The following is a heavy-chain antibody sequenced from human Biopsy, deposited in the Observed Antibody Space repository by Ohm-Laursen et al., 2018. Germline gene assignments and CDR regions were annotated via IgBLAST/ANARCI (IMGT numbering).Heavy chain of an antibody. CDR3: ARSGSDSLNYYFDF. Sequence: SDTLSLTCAISGDSVSSNRAAWNWIRQSPSRGLEWLGRAFYRAKWYTDFAVSVKSRITLTPDPSTNQFSLQLNPVTPDDTAVYYCARSGSDSLNYYFDFWGQGTLVTVSS. CDR2: AFYRAKWYT. CDR1: GDSVSSNRAA. J-gene: IGHJ4*02. V-gene: IGHV6-1*01. D-gene: IGHD2-21*02.